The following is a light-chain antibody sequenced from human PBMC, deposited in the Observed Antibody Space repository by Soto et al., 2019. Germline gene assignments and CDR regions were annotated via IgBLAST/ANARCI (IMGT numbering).Light chain of an antibody. V-gene: IGLV2-14*01. CDR2: EVS. CDR1: NSDVGGYNY. Sequence: QSALTQPASVSGSPGQSITLSCTGTNSDVGGYNYVSWYQQYPGKAPKLMISEVSNRPSGVSNRFSGSKSGNTASLTISGLQAEDEADYYCSSYTSSILVFGGGTKRTVL. CDR3: SSYTSSILV. J-gene: IGLJ3*02.